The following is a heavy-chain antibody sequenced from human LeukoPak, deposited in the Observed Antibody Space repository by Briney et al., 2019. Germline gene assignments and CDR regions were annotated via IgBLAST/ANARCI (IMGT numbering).Heavy chain of an antibody. D-gene: IGHD6-13*01. V-gene: IGHV4-34*01. CDR1: GGSFSGYY. J-gene: IGHJ4*02. CDR3: ARFRRQQLSFDY. Sequence: SETLSLTCAVYGGSFSGYYWSWIRQPPGKGLEWIGEINHSGSTNYNPSLKSRVTISVGTSKNQFSLKLSSVTAADTAVYYCARFRRQQLSFDYWGQGTLVTVSS. CDR2: INHSGST.